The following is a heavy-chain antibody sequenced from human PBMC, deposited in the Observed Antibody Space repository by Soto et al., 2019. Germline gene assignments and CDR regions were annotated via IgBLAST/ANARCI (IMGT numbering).Heavy chain of an antibody. V-gene: IGHV3-30-3*01. CDR2: ISYDGGNE. D-gene: IGHD3-22*01. Sequence: QLQLVESGGGVVQPGRSLRLSCAASGSTLSRFAMHWVRQAPGKGLEWVAIISYDGGNEYYADSVKGRFTISRDNSKNTLYLQMDSLRAEDTAVYYCARDGYYYDGSGYYLLDLWGQGTLVTVSS. CDR1: GSTLSRFA. CDR3: ARDGYYYDGSGYYLLDL. J-gene: IGHJ5*02.